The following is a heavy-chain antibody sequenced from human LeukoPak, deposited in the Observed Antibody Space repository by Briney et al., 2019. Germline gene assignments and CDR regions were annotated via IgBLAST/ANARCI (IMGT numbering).Heavy chain of an antibody. V-gene: IGHV4-59*01. CDR3: ARRGQWALKN. D-gene: IGHD6-19*01. Sequence: SETLSLTCTVSGGSISSSYWSWIRQPPGKGLEWIGYIYYSGSANYNPSLKSRVTISVDTSKNQVSLKLSSANAADTAVYYCARRGQWALKNWGQGTLVTVSS. J-gene: IGHJ4*02. CDR1: GGSISSSY. CDR2: IYYSGSA.